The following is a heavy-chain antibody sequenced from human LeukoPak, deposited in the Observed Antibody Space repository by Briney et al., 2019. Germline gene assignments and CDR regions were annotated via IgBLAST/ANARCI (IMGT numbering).Heavy chain of an antibody. Sequence: GGSLRLSCAASGFSFSTYWMSWVRQAPGKGLEWVANIKQDGSERYYVDSVRGRFTISRDNTKNSLYLQMNSLRVEDTAVYYCEGHTNYWGQGTLVTVSS. J-gene: IGHJ4*02. D-gene: IGHD1-1*01. CDR3: EGHTNY. CDR2: IKQDGSER. CDR1: GFSFSTYW. V-gene: IGHV3-7*01.